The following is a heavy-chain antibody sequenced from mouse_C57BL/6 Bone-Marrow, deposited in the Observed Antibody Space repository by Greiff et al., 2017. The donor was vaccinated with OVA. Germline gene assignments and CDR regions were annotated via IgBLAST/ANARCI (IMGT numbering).Heavy chain of an antibody. D-gene: IGHD4-1*01. J-gene: IGHJ2*01. CDR1: GFSLTSYG. Sequence: QVHVKQSGPGLVQPSQSLSITCTVSGFSLTSYGVHWVRQPPGKGLEWLGVIWSGGSTDYNAAFISRLSISKDNSTSQVFFKMNSLQAYDTAIYYCAKIPLTGNFDYWGQGTTLTVSS. V-gene: IGHV2-4*01. CDR2: IWSGGST. CDR3: AKIPLTGNFDY.